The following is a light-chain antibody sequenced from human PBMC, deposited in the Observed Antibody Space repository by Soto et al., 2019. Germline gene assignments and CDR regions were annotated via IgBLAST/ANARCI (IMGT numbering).Light chain of an antibody. J-gene: IGKJ2*01. CDR2: GAS. Sequence: EIVLTQSPGTLSLSPGERATLSCRASQSVSNSYLAWYQQKRGQAPRLLISGASTRATGIPARFSGSGSGTEFTLTISSLQSEDFAVYYCQQYNNWPPYTFGQGTKVDI. CDR3: QQYNNWPPYT. V-gene: IGKV3-15*01. CDR1: QSVSNSY.